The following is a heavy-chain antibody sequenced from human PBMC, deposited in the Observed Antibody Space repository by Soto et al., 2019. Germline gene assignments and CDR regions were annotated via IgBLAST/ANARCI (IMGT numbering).Heavy chain of an antibody. CDR2: IISGNGNT. Sequence: QVQLVQSGAEVKKPGASVKLSCKAPRSTFTSDALHWVRQAPGQRLEWMGWIISGNGNTKYSQRFQGRVTITRDTSASTAYMDLSSLRSEDTAVYYCASGRLQLPMFEHWGQGTLVTVSS. V-gene: IGHV1-3*01. D-gene: IGHD6-25*01. CDR1: RSTFTSDA. J-gene: IGHJ4*02. CDR3: ASGRLQLPMFEH.